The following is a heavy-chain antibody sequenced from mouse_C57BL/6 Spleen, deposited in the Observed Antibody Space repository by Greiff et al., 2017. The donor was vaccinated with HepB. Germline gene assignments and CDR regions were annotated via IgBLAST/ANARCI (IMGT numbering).Heavy chain of an antibody. Sequence: QVQLKQSGPELVKPGASVKISCKASGYAFSSSWMNWVKQRPGKGLEWIGRIYPGDGDTNYNGKFKGKATLTADKSSSTAYMQLSSLTSEDSAVYFCASLYYDGYYDYAMDYWGQGTSVTVSS. CDR3: ASLYYDGYYDYAMDY. J-gene: IGHJ4*01. D-gene: IGHD2-3*01. CDR1: GYAFSSSW. CDR2: IYPGDGDT. V-gene: IGHV1-82*01.